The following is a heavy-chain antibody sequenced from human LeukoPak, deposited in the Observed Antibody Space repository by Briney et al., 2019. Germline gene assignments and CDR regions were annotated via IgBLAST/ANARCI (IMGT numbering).Heavy chain of an antibody. D-gene: IGHD1-26*01. CDR3: AKSDDAYSGSYYYFDY. Sequence: GGSLRLSCAASGFTFSSYAMSWVRQAPGKGLEWVSAISGSGGSTYYADSVKGRFTISRDNSKNTLYLQMNSLRAEDTAVYYYAKSDDAYSGSYYYFDYWGQGTLVTVSS. V-gene: IGHV3-23*01. CDR2: ISGSGGST. J-gene: IGHJ4*02. CDR1: GFTFSSYA.